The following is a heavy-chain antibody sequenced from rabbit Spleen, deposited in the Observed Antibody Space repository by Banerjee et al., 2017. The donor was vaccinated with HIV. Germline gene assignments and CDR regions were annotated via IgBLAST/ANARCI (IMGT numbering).Heavy chain of an antibody. CDR1: GFSFSSGGY. CDR3: ARDAAGREDFNL. D-gene: IGHD4-2*01. J-gene: IGHJ4*01. Sequence: QSLEESGGDLVKPGASLTLTCKASGFSFSSGGYMYWVRQAPGKGLEWIACIYTSSGSTWYASWAKGRFTISKTSSTTVSLQMTSLTAADTATYFCARDAAGREDFNLWAQAPWSPS. V-gene: IGHV1S40*01. CDR2: IYTSSGST.